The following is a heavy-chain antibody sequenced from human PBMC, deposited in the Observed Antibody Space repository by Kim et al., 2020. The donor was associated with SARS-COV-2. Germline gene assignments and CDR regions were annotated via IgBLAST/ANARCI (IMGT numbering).Heavy chain of an antibody. CDR3: AKSRNSASSRYGMDV. Sequence: SETLSLTCTVSGGSVSMYYWSWSRQPAGKGLEWIGRIYRRGSTNDNPSLKSRVTMSLDTSMNQFSLSLSSVTAADSALYYCAKSRNSASSRYGMDVWGQGTTVTVSS. D-gene: IGHD1-26*01. CDR1: GGSVSMYY. CDR2: IYRRGST. V-gene: IGHV4-4*07. J-gene: IGHJ6*02.